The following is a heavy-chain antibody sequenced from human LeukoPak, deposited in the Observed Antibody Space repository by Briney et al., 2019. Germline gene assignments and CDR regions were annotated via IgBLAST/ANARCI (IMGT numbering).Heavy chain of an antibody. CDR2: IRSKAYGGTT. D-gene: IGHD3-10*01. Sequence: GRSLRLSCTASGFTFGDYAMSWVRQAPGKGLEWVGFIRSKAYGGTTGYAASVKGRFTISRDDSKSIAYLQMNSLKTEDTAVYYCTRDLYYYGSGGTDYWGQGTLVTVSS. V-gene: IGHV3-49*04. CDR1: GFTFGDYA. CDR3: TRDLYYYGSGGTDY. J-gene: IGHJ4*02.